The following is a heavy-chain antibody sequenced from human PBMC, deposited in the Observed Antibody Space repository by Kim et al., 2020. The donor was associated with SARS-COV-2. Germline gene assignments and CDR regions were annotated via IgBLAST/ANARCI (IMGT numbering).Heavy chain of an antibody. J-gene: IGHJ4*02. Sequence: NYNPSLKSRVTISVDTSKNQFSLKLSSVTAADTAVYYCARIGSVAGTPDYWGQGTLVTVSS. D-gene: IGHD6-19*01. CDR3: ARIGSVAGTPDY. V-gene: IGHV4-34*01.